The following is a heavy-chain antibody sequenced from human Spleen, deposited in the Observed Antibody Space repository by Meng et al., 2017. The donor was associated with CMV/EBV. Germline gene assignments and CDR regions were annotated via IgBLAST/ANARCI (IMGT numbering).Heavy chain of an antibody. CDR2: IYYSGST. J-gene: IGHJ6*02. CDR3: ARERMWGGLERSGWYYYGLDV. Sequence: SETLSLTCTVSGGSVSSGSYYWSWIRQPPGKGLEWIGYIYYSGSTNYNPSLKSRVTISVDTSKNQFSLKLSSVTAADTAVYYCARERMWGGLERSGWYYYGLDVWGQGTTVTVSS. CDR1: GGSVSSGSYY. V-gene: IGHV4-61*01. D-gene: IGHD6-19*01.